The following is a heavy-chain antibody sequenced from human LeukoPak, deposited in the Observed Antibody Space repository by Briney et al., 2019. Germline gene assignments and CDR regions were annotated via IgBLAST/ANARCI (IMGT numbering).Heavy chain of an antibody. V-gene: IGHV1-69*04. Sequence: SVKVSCKASGGTFSSYAISWVRQAPGQGLEWMGRFIPILGIANYAQKFQGRVTITADKSTSTAYMELSSLRSEDTAVYYCASLMEPTQANWFDPWGQGTLVTVSS. CDR3: ASLMEPTQANWFDP. J-gene: IGHJ5*02. CDR1: GGTFSSYA. D-gene: IGHD2-8*01. CDR2: FIPILGIA.